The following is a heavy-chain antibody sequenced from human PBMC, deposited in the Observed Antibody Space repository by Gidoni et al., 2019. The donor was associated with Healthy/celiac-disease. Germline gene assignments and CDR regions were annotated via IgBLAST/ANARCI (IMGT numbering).Heavy chain of an antibody. J-gene: IGHJ5*02. CDR1: GFSLRTRGVG. Sequence: QITLKESGPPLVKPTQTLTLTCPFSGFSLRTRGVGVGWIRQPPGKALEWLALIYWDDAKRYSPSLKSRLTITKDTSKNQVVLTMTNMDPVDTATYYCAHTTGFVVVPAAYNWFDPWGQGTLVTVSS. D-gene: IGHD2-2*01. CDR3: AHTTGFVVVPAAYNWFDP. CDR2: IYWDDAK. V-gene: IGHV2-5*02.